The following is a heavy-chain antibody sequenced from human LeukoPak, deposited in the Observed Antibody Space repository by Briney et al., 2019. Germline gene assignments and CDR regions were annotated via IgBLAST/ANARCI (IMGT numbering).Heavy chain of an antibody. CDR1: GFTFDDYT. CDR3: AKEYGSGSRDYYYMDV. CDR2: ISWDGDST. D-gene: IGHD6-19*01. Sequence: GGSLRLSCAASGFTFDDYTMHWVRQAPGKGLEWVSLISWDGDSTYYADSVKGRFTISRDNSKNSLYLQMNSLRTEDTALYYCAKEYGSGSRDYYYMDVWGKGTTVTVSS. J-gene: IGHJ6*03. V-gene: IGHV3-43*01.